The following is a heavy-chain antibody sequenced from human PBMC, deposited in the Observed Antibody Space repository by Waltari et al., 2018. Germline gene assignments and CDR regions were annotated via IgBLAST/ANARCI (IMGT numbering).Heavy chain of an antibody. CDR3: ARGAYSYGATYYYYGMDV. CDR2: IGTAGDT. V-gene: IGHV3-13*01. D-gene: IGHD5-18*01. J-gene: IGHJ6*02. CDR1: GFTFSSYD. Sequence: EVQLVESGGGLVQPGGSLRLSCAASGFTFSSYDMHWVRQATGKGLEWVSAIGTAGDTYYPGSVKGRFTISRENAKNSLYLQMNSLRAGDTAVYYCARGAYSYGATYYYYGMDVWGQGTTVTVSS.